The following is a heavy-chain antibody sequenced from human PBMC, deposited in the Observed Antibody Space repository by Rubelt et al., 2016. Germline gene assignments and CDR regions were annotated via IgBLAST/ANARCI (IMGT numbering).Heavy chain of an antibody. J-gene: IGHJ5*02. CDR1: GGSISPYH. CDR3: ARGVVPAAIDWFDP. Sequence: QVQLQESGPGLVKPSETPSLNCTVSGGSISPYHWSWIRQSPGKKLEWIGFVLDSGSTKYKPSLKGRVTISGDTSKNQFTLKLNSVTAADTAIYYCARGVVPAAIDWFDPWGQGTLVTVSS. V-gene: IGHV4-59*01. CDR2: VLDSGST. D-gene: IGHD2-2*02.